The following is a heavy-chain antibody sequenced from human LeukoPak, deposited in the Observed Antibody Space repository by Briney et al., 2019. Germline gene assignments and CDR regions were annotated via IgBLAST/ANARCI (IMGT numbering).Heavy chain of an antibody. CDR1: GDSVSSNSAA. Sequence: SQTLSLTCAISGDSVSSNSAAWNWIRQSPSRGLEWLGRTYYRSKWYNDYAVSVKTRITTNPDTSKNQFSLQLNSVTPEDTAVYYCASSKPGIAVAAYDYWGQGTLVTVSS. V-gene: IGHV6-1*01. CDR3: ASSKPGIAVAAYDY. CDR2: TYYRSKWYN. D-gene: IGHD6-19*01. J-gene: IGHJ4*02.